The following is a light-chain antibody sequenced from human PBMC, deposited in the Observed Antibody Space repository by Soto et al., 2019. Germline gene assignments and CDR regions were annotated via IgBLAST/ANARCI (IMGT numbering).Light chain of an antibody. CDR1: QGISDR. CDR2: SAS. J-gene: IGKJ5*01. Sequence: DIQLTQSPSFLSASVGDRVTITCRASQGISDRLAWYQQRPGKAPNLLIHSASSLQSGVPLRFSGSGSGTEFTLTISSLQPADFATYYCQQHDGYPLTFGQGTRLEMK. V-gene: IGKV1-9*01. CDR3: QQHDGYPLT.